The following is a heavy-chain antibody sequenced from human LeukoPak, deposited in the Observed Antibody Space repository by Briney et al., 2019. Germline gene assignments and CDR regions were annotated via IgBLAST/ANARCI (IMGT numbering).Heavy chain of an antibody. D-gene: IGHD6-19*01. CDR1: GGSISSSSYY. CDR2: IYCSGST. V-gene: IGHV4-39*01. Sequence: PSETLSLTCTVSGGSISSSSYYWVWIRQPPGKELVCFSSIYCSGSTYDNPSLKSRVTISVDTSKNQFYLKLRSVTDADMAVYYCARLVEAVAGDWGQGTLVTVSS. CDR3: ARLVEAVAGD. J-gene: IGHJ4*02.